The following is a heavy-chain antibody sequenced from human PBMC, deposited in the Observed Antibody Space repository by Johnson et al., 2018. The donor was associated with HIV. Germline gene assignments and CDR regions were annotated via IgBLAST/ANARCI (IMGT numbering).Heavy chain of an antibody. Sequence: QVQLVESGGGLVKPGGSLRLSCAASGFTFSTYAMHWVRQAPGKGLEWVSVIYSGGSTYYADSVKGRFTISRDNSNNSVYLQMNSRRAEDTAVYYRARELGGSSLPFGAVDIWGQGTMVTVSS. V-gene: IGHV3-NL1*01. D-gene: IGHD6-13*01. CDR2: IYSGGST. CDR1: GFTFSTYA. CDR3: ARELGGSSLPFGAVDI. J-gene: IGHJ3*02.